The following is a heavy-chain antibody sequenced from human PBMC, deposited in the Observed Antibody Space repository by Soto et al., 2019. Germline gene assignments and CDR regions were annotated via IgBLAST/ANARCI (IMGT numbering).Heavy chain of an antibody. D-gene: IGHD4-17*01. Sequence: SETLSLTCTVSGGSISSYYWSWIRQPPGKGLEWIGYIYYSGSTNYNPSLKSRVTISVDTSKNQFSLKLSSVTAADTAVYYCARDLGYGDYERAFDIWGQGTMVTVS. J-gene: IGHJ3*02. V-gene: IGHV4-59*01. CDR3: ARDLGYGDYERAFDI. CDR1: GGSISSYY. CDR2: IYYSGST.